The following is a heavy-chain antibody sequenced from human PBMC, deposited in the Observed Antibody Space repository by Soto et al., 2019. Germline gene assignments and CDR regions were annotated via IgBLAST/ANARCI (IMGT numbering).Heavy chain of an antibody. J-gene: IGHJ4*02. V-gene: IGHV3-23*01. Sequence: EVQLLESGGGLVQPGGSLRLSCAASGFTFSSYAMSWVRQAPGKGLEWVSALSGRGGRTYYADSVKGRFTISRDNSKNTLYLQMNSLRAEDTAVYYCAKGPNRGVATGVFDYWGQGTLVTVSS. CDR1: GFTFSSYA. CDR2: LSGRGGRT. D-gene: IGHD5-12*01. CDR3: AKGPNRGVATGVFDY.